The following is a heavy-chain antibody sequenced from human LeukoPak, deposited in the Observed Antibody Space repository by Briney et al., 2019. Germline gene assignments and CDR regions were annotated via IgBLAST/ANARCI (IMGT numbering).Heavy chain of an antibody. V-gene: IGHV3-7*01. J-gene: IGHJ4*02. CDR1: GFTFGSYW. Sequence: GGSLRLSCAASGFTFGSYWMTWVRQAPGKGLEWVANIKQDGSEKYYVDSVKGRFTISRDNARNSLYLQMNSLRAEDTAVYYCARDTLGPNDYWGQGTLVTVSS. CDR3: ARDTLGPNDY. D-gene: IGHD2/OR15-2a*01. CDR2: IKQDGSEK.